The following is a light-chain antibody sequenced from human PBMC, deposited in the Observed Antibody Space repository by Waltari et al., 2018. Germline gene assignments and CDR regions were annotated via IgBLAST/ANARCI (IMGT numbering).Light chain of an antibody. V-gene: IGKV3-15*01. CDR1: QSVSSN. CDR3: QQYHNWPPT. J-gene: IGKJ2*01. CDR2: GAS. Sequence: DTVMTQSPATLSVSPGERATPSCRASQSVSSNLAWYQQKPGQAPRLLIYGASIRATGIPARFSGSVSGTEFTLTINSLQSDDFAVFYCQQYHNWPPTFGQGTKLEI.